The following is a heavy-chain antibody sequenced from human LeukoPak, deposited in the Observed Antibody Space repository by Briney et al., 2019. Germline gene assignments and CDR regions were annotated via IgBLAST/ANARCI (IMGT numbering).Heavy chain of an antibody. CDR1: GFTFSSYG. D-gene: IGHD3-10*01. CDR3: AKRGVEIRGLLVIGYHKETSYFDH. Sequence: GGSLRLSCAASGFTFSSYGMHWVRQAPGKGLEWVAVIWYDGSNKYYADSVKGRFTISRDNSRNTMYLQMNSLRAEDTAVYFCAKRGVEIRGLLVIGYHKETSYFDHWGRESWSPSPQ. V-gene: IGHV3-33*06. J-gene: IGHJ4*02. CDR2: IWYDGSNK.